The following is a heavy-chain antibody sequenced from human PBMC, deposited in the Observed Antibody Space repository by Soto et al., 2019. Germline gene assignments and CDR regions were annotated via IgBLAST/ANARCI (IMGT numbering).Heavy chain of an antibody. D-gene: IGHD2-8*02. CDR2: ISYDGTKT. Sequence: GGSLRLSCVVSGFTFHDYGIHWVRQAPGKGLEWVSLISYDGTKTHYADSVKGRFTISRDNSKNTLYLQMNSLTVGDTAVYYCAKDGGIELAPFEYWGQGTQVTVSS. V-gene: IGHV3-30*18. CDR1: GFTFHDYG. J-gene: IGHJ4*02. CDR3: AKDGGIELAPFEY.